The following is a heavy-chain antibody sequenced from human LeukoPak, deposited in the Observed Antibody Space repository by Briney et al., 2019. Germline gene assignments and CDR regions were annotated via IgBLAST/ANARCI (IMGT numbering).Heavy chain of an antibody. D-gene: IGHD2-15*01. V-gene: IGHV4-59*01. Sequence: SETLSLTCSVSGGSISNYYLNWVRQIPGKGLEWIGYVFYTGITDYNPSLKSRVSISADTSKNQFSLMLTSVTAADTAVYYCARDATRGHCSGGNCGWSDPWGQGILVTVSS. CDR2: VFYTGIT. J-gene: IGHJ5*02. CDR1: GGSISNYY. CDR3: ARDATRGHCSGGNCGWSDP.